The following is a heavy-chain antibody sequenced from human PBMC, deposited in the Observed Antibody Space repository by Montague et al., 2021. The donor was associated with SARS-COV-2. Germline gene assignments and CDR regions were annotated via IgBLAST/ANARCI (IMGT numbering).Heavy chain of an antibody. CDR2: IYYSGST. D-gene: IGHD6-19*01. Sequence: SETLSLTCTVSGGSTSSSSYYWAWIRQPPGKGLEWIGSIYYSGSTYYNPSLKSRVFISVDTSKNQLSLTLTSVTAADTAVYYCATQEDPSGWIPGPFDFWGQGTLLSASS. J-gene: IGHJ4*02. CDR1: GGSTSSSSYY. CDR3: ATQEDPSGWIPGPFDF. V-gene: IGHV4-39*01.